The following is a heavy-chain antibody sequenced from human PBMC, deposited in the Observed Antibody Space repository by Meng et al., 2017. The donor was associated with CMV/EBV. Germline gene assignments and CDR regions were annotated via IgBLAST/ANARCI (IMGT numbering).Heavy chain of an antibody. CDR3: ARHAQGIAAAGTHGWFDP. CDR1: GGSISSSSYY. Sequence: GSLRLSCTGSGGSISSSSYYWGWIRQPPGKGLEWIGSIYYSGSTYYNPSLKSRVTISVDTSKNQFSLKLSSVTAADTAVYYCARHAQGIAAAGTHGWFDPWGQGTLVTVSS. CDR2: IYYSGST. D-gene: IGHD6-13*01. J-gene: IGHJ5*02. V-gene: IGHV4-39*01.